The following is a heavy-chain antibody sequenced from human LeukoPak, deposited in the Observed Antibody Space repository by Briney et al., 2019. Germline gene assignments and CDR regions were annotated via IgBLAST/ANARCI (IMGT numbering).Heavy chain of an antibody. D-gene: IGHD4-23*01. CDR2: ISSSGSTI. J-gene: IGHJ4*02. Sequence: GGSLRLSCAASGFTFSSYEMNWVRQAPGKGLEWVSYISSSGSTIYYADSVKGRFTISRDNAKNPLYLQMNSLRAEDTAVYYCARAPDDYGGNWGGFDYWGQGTLVTVSS. V-gene: IGHV3-48*03. CDR3: ARAPDDYGGNWGGFDY. CDR1: GFTFSSYE.